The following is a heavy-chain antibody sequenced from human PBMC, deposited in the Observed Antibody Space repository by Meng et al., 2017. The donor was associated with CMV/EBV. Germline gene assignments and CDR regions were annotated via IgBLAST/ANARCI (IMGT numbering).Heavy chain of an antibody. CDR3: VRDHNWGPDY. Sequence: QLVQPGAEVKSPGASVKVSCQTSGYRFSDHYMHWVRQAPGQGLEWMGWIYPNSGGTHYAQKFQDRVTMTRDTSISTVYMELSRLTSDDTAVYYCVRDHNWGPDYWGQGTLVTVSS. V-gene: IGHV1-2*02. D-gene: IGHD1-1*01. J-gene: IGHJ4*02. CDR2: IYPNSGGT. CDR1: GYRFSDHY.